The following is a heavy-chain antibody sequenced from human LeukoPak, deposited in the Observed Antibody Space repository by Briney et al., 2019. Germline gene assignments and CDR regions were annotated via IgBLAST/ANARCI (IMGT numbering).Heavy chain of an antibody. CDR1: GGSISSGSYY. J-gene: IGHJ5*02. Sequence: SETLSLTCTVSGGSISSGSYYWSWIRQPAGTGLEWIGRIYTSGSTNYNPSLKSRVTISVDTSKNQFSLKLSSVTAADTAVYYCARVVGYKYWFDPWGQGTLVTVSS. CDR3: ARVVGYKYWFDP. CDR2: IYTSGST. D-gene: IGHD5-24*01. V-gene: IGHV4-61*02.